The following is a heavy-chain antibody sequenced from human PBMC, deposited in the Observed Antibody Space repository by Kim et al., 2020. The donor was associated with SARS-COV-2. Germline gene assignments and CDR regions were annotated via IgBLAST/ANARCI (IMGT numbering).Heavy chain of an antibody. CDR3: ARFDYGDYNYAFDI. V-gene: IGHV4-34*01. D-gene: IGHD4-17*01. Sequence: SETLSLTCAVYGGSFSGYYWSWIRQPPGKGLEWIGEINHSGSTNYNPSLKSRVTISVDTSKNQFSLKLSSVTAADTAVYYCARFDYGDYNYAFDIWGQGTMVTVSS. J-gene: IGHJ3*02. CDR2: INHSGST. CDR1: GGSFSGYY.